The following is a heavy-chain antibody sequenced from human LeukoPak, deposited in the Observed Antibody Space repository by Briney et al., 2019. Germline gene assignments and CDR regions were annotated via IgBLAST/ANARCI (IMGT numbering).Heavy chain of an antibody. V-gene: IGHV4-38-2*02. J-gene: IGHJ6*03. CDR1: GYSISSGYY. CDR3: ARANWNYYYYYYYYMDV. Sequence: SETLSLTCTVSGYSISSGYYWGWIRQPPGKGLEWIGSIYHSGSTYYNPSLKSRVTISVDTSKNQFSLKLSSVTAADTAVYYCARANWNYYYYYYYYMDVWGKGTTVTVSS. CDR2: IYHSGST. D-gene: IGHD1-7*01.